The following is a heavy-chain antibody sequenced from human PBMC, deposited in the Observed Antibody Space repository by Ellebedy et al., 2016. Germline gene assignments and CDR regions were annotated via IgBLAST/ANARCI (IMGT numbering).Heavy chain of an antibody. D-gene: IGHD1-14*01. Sequence: GESLKISCVASRFTFRNYAMHWVRQAPGKGLEWVAVVSYDGSNKYYADSVKGRFTISRDNSKNTLYLQMNSLRAEDTAVYYCARGNAMPGPEPLDYWGQGTLVTVSS. V-gene: IGHV3-30*03. CDR3: ARGNAMPGPEPLDY. CDR1: RFTFRNYA. J-gene: IGHJ4*02. CDR2: VSYDGSNK.